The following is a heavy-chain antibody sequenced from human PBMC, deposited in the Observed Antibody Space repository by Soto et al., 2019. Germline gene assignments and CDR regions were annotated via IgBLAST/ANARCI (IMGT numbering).Heavy chain of an antibody. V-gene: IGHV4-59*08. J-gene: IGHJ5*02. CDR2: IFYSGSP. CDR3: ARLGGSGTYFVLFDP. D-gene: IGHD3-10*01. Sequence: SHRCTVSEDSSGGFYGRWIRQPPGKGLEWIGCIFYSGSPVYNPSLKSRVTISVDTSKNQFSLKLSSVTAADTAVYYCARLGGSGTYFVLFDPWGQGTQVTSPQ. CDR1: EDSSGGFY.